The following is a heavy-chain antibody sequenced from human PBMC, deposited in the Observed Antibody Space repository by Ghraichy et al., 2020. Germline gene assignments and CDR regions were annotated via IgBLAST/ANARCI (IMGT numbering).Heavy chain of an antibody. V-gene: IGHV3-23*01. J-gene: IGHJ4*02. CDR2: ISGSGGST. D-gene: IGHD1-7*01. Sequence: GGSLRLSCAASGLTFSNYAMTWVRQAPGKGLEWVSAISGSGGSTYYANSVKGRFTISRDNSKNTLYLQVNSLRAEDTAVYYCAKAGFNWNYASNYYFDYWGQGTLVTVSS. CDR3: AKAGFNWNYASNYYFDY. CDR1: GLTFSNYA.